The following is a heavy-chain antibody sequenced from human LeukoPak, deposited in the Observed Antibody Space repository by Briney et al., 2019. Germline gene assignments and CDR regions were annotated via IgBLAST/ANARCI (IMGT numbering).Heavy chain of an antibody. D-gene: IGHD4-11*01. V-gene: IGHV3-48*04. J-gene: IGHJ4*02. CDR1: GFTFSSYS. CDR2: ISSSGSTI. Sequence: GGSLRLSCAASGFTFSSYSMNWIRQAPGKGLEWVPYISSSGSTIYYADSVKGRFTISRDSAKNSLYLQMNSLRAEDTAVYYCARSTVTYDYWGQGTLVTVSS. CDR3: ARSTVTYDY.